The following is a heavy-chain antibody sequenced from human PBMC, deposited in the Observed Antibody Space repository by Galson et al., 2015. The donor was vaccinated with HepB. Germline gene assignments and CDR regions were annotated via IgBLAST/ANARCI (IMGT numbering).Heavy chain of an antibody. J-gene: IGHJ6*03. V-gene: IGHV3-33*01. CDR3: ARDPVAGHYYYYYMDV. CDR2: IWHDGSNK. D-gene: IGHD6-19*01. CDR1: GFTFSYHG. Sequence: SLRLSCAASGFTFSYHGMHWVRQAPGKGLEWVAVIWHDGSNKFYADSVKDRFTISRDNSENTLFLQMNSLRAEDTAVYYCARDPVAGHYYYYYMDVWGRGTTVTVSS.